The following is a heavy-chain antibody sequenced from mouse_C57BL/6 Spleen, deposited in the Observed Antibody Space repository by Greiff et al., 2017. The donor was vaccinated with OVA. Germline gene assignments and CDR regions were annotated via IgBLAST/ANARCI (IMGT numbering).Heavy chain of an antibody. CDR3: ARKGAYYYGSSYGYFDV. CDR2: INPNNGGT. D-gene: IGHD1-1*01. Sequence: DVQLQESGPELVKPGASVKIPCKASGYTFTDYNMDWVKQSHGKSLEWIGDINPNNGGTIYNQKFKGKATLTVDKSSSTAYMELRSLTSEDTAVYYCARKGAYYYGSSYGYFDVWGTGTTVTVSS. J-gene: IGHJ1*03. CDR1: GYTFTDYN. V-gene: IGHV1-18*01.